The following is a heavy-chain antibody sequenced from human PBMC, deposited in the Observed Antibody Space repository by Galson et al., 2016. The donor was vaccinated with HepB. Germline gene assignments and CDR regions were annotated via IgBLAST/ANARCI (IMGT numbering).Heavy chain of an antibody. CDR3: GYDPQY. V-gene: IGHV3-23*01. J-gene: IGHJ4*02. CDR2: IDDSGDHI. CDR1: GLMYTHYA. Sequence: SLRLSCAVSGLMYTHYAMNWVRQAPGKGLEWVSIIDDSGDHIYYAESVKGRFTISRDKATNTLYLQMNSLQTEDTGVYFCGYDPQYWGQGTLVTVSS. D-gene: IGHD3-22*01.